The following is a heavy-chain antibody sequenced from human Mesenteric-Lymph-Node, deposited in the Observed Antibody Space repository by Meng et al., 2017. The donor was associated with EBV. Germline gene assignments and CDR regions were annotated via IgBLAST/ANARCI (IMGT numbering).Heavy chain of an antibody. CDR3: ATVRDPTYYFDY. CDR1: GFTFSSYG. D-gene: IGHD2/OR15-2a*01. CDR2: ISYDGSNK. Sequence: VQPEAAAGGDDHPGRYLILSCADSGFTFSSYGMHWVRQAPGKGREWVAVISYDGSNKYYADSVKGRFTISRDNSKNTLYLQMNSLRAEDTAVYYCATVRDPTYYFDYWGQGTLVTVFS. J-gene: IGHJ4*02. V-gene: IGHV3-30*03.